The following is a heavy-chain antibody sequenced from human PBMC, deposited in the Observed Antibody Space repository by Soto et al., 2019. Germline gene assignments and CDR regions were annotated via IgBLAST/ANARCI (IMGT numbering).Heavy chain of an antibody. CDR2: INHSGST. CDR3: ARRPYYYGPQFDY. V-gene: IGHV4-34*01. Sequence: SGYYWSWIRQPPGKGLEWIGEINHSGSTNYNPSLKSRVTISVDTSKNQFSLKLSSVTAADTAVYYCARRPYYYGPQFDYWGQGTLVTVSS. J-gene: IGHJ4*02. CDR1: SGYY. D-gene: IGHD3-10*01.